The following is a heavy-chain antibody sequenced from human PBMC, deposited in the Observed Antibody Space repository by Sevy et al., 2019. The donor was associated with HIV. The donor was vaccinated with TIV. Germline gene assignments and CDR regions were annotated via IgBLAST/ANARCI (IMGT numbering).Heavy chain of an antibody. J-gene: IGHJ4*02. CDR2: ISSDGINH. D-gene: IGHD3-10*02. Sequence: GGSLRLSCSAFGFNFQTFGMHWIRQAPGKGPEWLAVISSDGINHNYAASVKGRFTIYRDNSKSLLFLQMNSLTPNHTAVYFCTKESLRGTYIRGDFDHWGQGTLVTVSS. CDR3: TKESLRGTYIRGDFDH. V-gene: IGHV3-30*18. CDR1: GFNFQTFG.